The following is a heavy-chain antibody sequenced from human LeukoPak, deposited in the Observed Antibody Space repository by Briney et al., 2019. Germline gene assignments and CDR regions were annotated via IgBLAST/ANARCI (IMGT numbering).Heavy chain of an antibody. CDR1: GYTFTGYY. Sequence: ASVKVSCKASGYTFTGYYMRWVRQAPGQGLEWMGWINPNSGGTNYAQKFQGRVTMTRDTSISTAYMELSRLRSDDTAVYYCARASRVGYGAFDIWGQGTMVTVSS. D-gene: IGHD5-18*01. CDR2: INPNSGGT. CDR3: ARASRVGYGAFDI. J-gene: IGHJ3*02. V-gene: IGHV1-2*02.